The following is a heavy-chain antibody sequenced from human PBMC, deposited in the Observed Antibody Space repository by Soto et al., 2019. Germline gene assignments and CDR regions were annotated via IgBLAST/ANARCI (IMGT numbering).Heavy chain of an antibody. D-gene: IGHD1-26*01. CDR1: GFTFSSYE. Sequence: GGSLRLSCAASGFTFSSYEMNWVRQAPGKGLEWVSYISSSGSTIYYADSVEGRFTISRDNAKNSLYLQMNSLRAEDTAVYYCANLAVVGATAWGQGTLVTVSS. V-gene: IGHV3-48*03. CDR2: ISSSGSTI. CDR3: ANLAVVGATA. J-gene: IGHJ5*02.